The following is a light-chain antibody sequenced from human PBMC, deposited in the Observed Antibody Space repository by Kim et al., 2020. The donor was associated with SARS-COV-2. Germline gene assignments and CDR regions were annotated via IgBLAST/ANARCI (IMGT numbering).Light chain of an antibody. J-gene: IGLJ1*01. CDR2: DVT. Sequence: QSVPISCTGPSSAVGGENYVSWHQQHPGKAPKLMIYDVTKRPLGVPNRFHGSKSGNTASMTVSGLQAEDEADYDCISYAGTNNFYVFGTGTKVTVL. CDR3: ISYAGTNNFYV. V-gene: IGLV2-8*01. CDR1: SSAVGGENY.